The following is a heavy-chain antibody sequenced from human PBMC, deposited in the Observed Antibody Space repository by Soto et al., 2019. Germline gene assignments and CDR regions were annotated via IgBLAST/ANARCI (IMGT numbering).Heavy chain of an antibody. J-gene: IGHJ4*02. CDR1: GGSFSGYY. CDR2: INHSGST. Sequence: SETLSLTCAVYGGSFSGYYWSWIRQPPGKGLEWIGEINHSGSTNYNPSLKSRVTISVDTSKNQFSLKLSSVTAADTAVYYCARAPIRSAGYNPWYFDYWGQGSLVTVSS. CDR3: ARAPIRSAGYNPWYFDY. D-gene: IGHD5-12*01. V-gene: IGHV4-34*01.